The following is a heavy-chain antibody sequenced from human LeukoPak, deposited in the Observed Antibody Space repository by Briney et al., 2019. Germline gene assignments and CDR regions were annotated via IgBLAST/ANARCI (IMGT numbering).Heavy chain of an antibody. V-gene: IGHV3-66*01. Sequence: GGSLRLSCAASGFTVSSNYMSWVRQAPGKGLEWVSVIYSGCSTYYADSVKARFTISRDNSKNTLYLQMNRLRAEDTAVYYCARDTVYDSSATWGQGTLVTVSS. CDR1: GFTVSSNY. CDR3: ARDTVYDSSAT. D-gene: IGHD3-22*01. CDR2: IYSGCST. J-gene: IGHJ5*02.